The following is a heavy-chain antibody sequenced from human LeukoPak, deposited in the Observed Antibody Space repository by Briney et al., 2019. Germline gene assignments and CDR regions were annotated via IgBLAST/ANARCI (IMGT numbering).Heavy chain of an antibody. V-gene: IGHV1-2*02. Sequence: ASVRVSCTASGYTFTGYYMHWVRQAPGQGLEWMGWINPNSGGTNYAQKFQGRVTMTRDTSISTAYMELSRLRSDDTAVYYCARAGYGPGSYHGYWGQGTLVTVSS. CDR1: GYTFTGYY. J-gene: IGHJ4*02. CDR3: ARAGYGPGSYHGY. D-gene: IGHD3-10*01. CDR2: INPNSGGT.